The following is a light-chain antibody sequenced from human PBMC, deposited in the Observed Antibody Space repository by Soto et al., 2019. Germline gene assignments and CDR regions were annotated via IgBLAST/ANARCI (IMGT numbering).Light chain of an antibody. V-gene: IGLV2-14*01. CDR2: EVS. J-gene: IGLJ1*01. Sequence: QSVLTQPDSVSGSPRQSITISCTGTSSDVGGYNYVSWYQQHQGKTPKLMIYEVSNRPSGVSNRFSGSKSGNTASLTISGLQAEDEADYYCSSYTISDPRVFGNGTKATV. CDR3: SSYTISDPRV. CDR1: SSDVGGYNY.